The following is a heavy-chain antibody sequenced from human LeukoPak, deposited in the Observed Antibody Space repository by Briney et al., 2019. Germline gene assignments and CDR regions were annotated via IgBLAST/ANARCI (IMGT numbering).Heavy chain of an antibody. V-gene: IGHV3-30*18. J-gene: IGHJ6*02. D-gene: IGHD4-23*01. CDR2: ISYDGSNK. CDR1: GFTFNSYG. Sequence: PGGSLRLSCAASGFTFNSYGVHWVRQAPGKGLEWVAVISYDGSNKYYADSVKGRFTVSRDNSENTLYLQMNSLRAEDTAVYYCAKDLSPLRVITPYYYYGMDVWGQGTTVTVSS. CDR3: AKDLSPLRVITPYYYYGMDV.